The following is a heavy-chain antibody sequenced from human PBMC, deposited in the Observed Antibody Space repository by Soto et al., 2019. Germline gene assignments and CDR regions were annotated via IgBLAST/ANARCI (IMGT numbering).Heavy chain of an antibody. CDR1: GGSFSGYY. Sequence: SETLSLTCAVYGGSFSGYYWSWIRQPPGKGLEWIGEINHSGSTNYSPSLKSRVTISVDTSKNQFSLKLSSVTAADTAVYYCARGYSGSYYGNYWGQGTLVTVSS. J-gene: IGHJ4*02. D-gene: IGHD1-26*01. V-gene: IGHV4-34*01. CDR2: INHSGST. CDR3: ARGYSGSYYGNY.